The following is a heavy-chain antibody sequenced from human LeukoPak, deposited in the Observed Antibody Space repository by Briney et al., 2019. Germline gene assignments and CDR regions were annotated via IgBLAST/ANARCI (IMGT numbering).Heavy chain of an antibody. CDR3: ARDHRYYYGSGPSRYYYYGMDV. J-gene: IGHJ6*02. Sequence: SETLSLTCTVSGGSISSSTYYWGWIRQPPGKGLEWIGSIYYSGSTYYNPSLKSRVTISVDASKNQFSLKLSSVTAADTAVYYCARDHRYYYGSGPSRYYYYGMDVWGQGTTVTVSS. V-gene: IGHV4-39*07. CDR2: IYYSGST. CDR1: GGSISSSTYY. D-gene: IGHD3-10*01.